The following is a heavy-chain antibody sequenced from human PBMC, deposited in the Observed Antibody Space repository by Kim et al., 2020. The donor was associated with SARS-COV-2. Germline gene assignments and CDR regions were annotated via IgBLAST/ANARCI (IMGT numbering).Heavy chain of an antibody. CDR1: GFTFTDTY. D-gene: IGHD1-1*01. J-gene: IGHJ4*02. V-gene: IGHV1-2*02. CDR2: INPNSGGT. CDR3: VRGVTTSGY. Sequence: ASVKVSGKAFGFTFTDTYIYWVRQAPGQGLEWMGWINPNSGGTKFAQKFQGRVTMTRDTSITTAYLELSSLRSDDTAVYYCVRGVTTSGYWGQGTLVTVSS.